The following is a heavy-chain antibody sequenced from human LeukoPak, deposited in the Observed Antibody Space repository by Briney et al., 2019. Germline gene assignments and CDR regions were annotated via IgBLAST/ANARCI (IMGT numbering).Heavy chain of an antibody. J-gene: IGHJ4*02. D-gene: IGHD6-19*01. Sequence: PSETLSLTCTVSGGSISSYYWGWIRQPPGKGLEWIGSIYYSGSTYYNPSLKSRVTISVDTSKNQFSLKLSSVTAADTAVYYCARVRGSSGWSPPFDYWGQGTLVTVSS. CDR2: IYYSGST. CDR1: GGSISSYY. V-gene: IGHV4-39*07. CDR3: ARVRGSSGWSPPFDY.